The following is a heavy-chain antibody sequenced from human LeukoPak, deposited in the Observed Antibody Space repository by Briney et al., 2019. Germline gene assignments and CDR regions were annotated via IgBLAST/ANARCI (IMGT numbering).Heavy chain of an antibody. Sequence: KPSETLSLTCTVSGGSISSYYWSWIRQPAGKGLEWIGRIYTSGSTNYNPSLKSRVTMSVDTSKNQFSLKLSSVTAADTAVYYCARDLVSFLEWKMYNWFDPWGQGTLVTVSS. J-gene: IGHJ5*02. V-gene: IGHV4-4*07. CDR1: GGSISSYY. D-gene: IGHD3-3*02. CDR2: IYTSGST. CDR3: ARDLVSFLEWKMYNWFDP.